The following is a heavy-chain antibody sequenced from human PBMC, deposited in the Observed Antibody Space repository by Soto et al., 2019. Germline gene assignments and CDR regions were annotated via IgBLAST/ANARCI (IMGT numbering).Heavy chain of an antibody. V-gene: IGHV3-48*02. J-gene: IGHJ3*02. Sequence: GGSLRLSCAASGFTFSSHAMNWARQAPGKGLEWLSYITSTSSTKHYAASVEGRFTISRDNAKNSLYLQMNSLRDEDTAVYYCAKGLRLWHAFDIWGQGTMVTVSS. CDR1: GFTFSSHA. CDR2: ITSTSSTK. CDR3: AKGLRLWHAFDI. D-gene: IGHD5-18*01.